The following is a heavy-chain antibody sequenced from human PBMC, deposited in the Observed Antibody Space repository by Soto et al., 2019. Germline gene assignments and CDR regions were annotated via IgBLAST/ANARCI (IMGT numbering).Heavy chain of an antibody. Sequence: QITLKESGPTLVKPTQTLTLTCTFSGFSLSSSGVGVAWIRQPPGKALEWLALIYWGDEKLYSPSLKSRLTISKDTSKNQVVLTMTNMDPVDTATYYCAHRYCSGGSCYMSFDYLGQGTLVTVSS. J-gene: IGHJ4*02. CDR1: GFSLSSSGVG. V-gene: IGHV2-5*02. CDR2: IYWGDEK. CDR3: AHRYCSGGSCYMSFDY. D-gene: IGHD2-15*01.